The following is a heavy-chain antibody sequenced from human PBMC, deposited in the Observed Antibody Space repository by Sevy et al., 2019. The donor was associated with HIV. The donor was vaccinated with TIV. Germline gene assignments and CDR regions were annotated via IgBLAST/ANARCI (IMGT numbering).Heavy chain of an antibody. D-gene: IGHD3-3*01. CDR3: ARMLYYDFWSGYYNLDY. Sequence: SGPTLVKPTQTLTLTCTFSGFSLSTSGVGVGWIRQPPGKALEWLALIYWNDDKRYSPSLKSRLTIPKDTSKNQVVLTMTNMDPVDTATYYCARMLYYDFWSGYYNLDYWGQGTLVTVSS. V-gene: IGHV2-5*01. CDR1: GFSLSTSGVG. CDR2: IYWNDDK. J-gene: IGHJ4*02.